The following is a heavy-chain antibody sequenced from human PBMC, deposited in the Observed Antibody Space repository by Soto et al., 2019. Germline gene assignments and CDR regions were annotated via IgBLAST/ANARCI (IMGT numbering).Heavy chain of an antibody. CDR2: ISYSGST. V-gene: IGHV4-31*03. D-gene: IGHD3-9*01. CDR3: AREQTYYDFLTGSAGYFDF. CDR1: GGSISSGGYY. Sequence: SETLSLTCTVSGGSISSGGYYWSWIRQHPGTGLEWIGHISYSGSTYYNTSLKSRVTISVDTSKNQFSLKLTSVTAADTAIYYCAREQTYYDFLTGSAGYFDFWGQGTLVTVSS. J-gene: IGHJ4*02.